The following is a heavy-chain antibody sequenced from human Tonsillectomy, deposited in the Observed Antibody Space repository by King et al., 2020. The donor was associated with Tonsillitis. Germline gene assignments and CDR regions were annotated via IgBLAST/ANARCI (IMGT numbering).Heavy chain of an antibody. Sequence: VQLVESGGGVVQPGRSLRLSCAASGFTFSSQALHWVRQAPGKGLEWVAVISYDGSYKYYADSVKGRFTISRDNSKNTLYLQMNSLRAEDTAVYYCATAIGRRSVNGMDVWGKGTTVTVSS. V-gene: IGHV3-30*04. CDR3: ATAIGRRSVNGMDV. CDR1: GFTFSSQA. CDR2: ISYDGSYK. J-gene: IGHJ6*04. D-gene: IGHD2-15*01.